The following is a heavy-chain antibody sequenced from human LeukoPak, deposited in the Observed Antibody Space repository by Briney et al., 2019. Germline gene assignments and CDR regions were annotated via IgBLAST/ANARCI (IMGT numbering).Heavy chain of an antibody. V-gene: IGHV3-7*03. CDR3: ARDKGDYDTSGSLFVF. CDR2: IKQDGGEI. Sequence: PGGSLRLSCAASGFTFSRYWMSWVRQVPRKGLEWVANIKQDGGEIYYVDSVKGRFTISRDNAKSSLCLQMNSLRAGDTAVYYCARDKGDYDTSGSLFVFGGQGTPVTVSS. J-gene: IGHJ4*02. D-gene: IGHD3-22*01. CDR1: GFTFSRYW.